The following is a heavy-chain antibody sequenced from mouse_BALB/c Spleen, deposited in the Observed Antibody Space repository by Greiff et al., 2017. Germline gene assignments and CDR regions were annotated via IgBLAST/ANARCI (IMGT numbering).Heavy chain of an antibody. V-gene: IGHV1S127*01. CDR3: TSHDAFDY. D-gene: IGHD2-3*01. J-gene: IGHJ2*01. CDR2: IDTSDSYT. Sequence: QVQLQQPGAELVKPGASVKMSCKASGYTFTSYWMHWVKQRPGQGLEWIGVIDTSDSYTSYNQKFKGKATLTVDTSSSTAYMQLSSLTSEDSAVYYCTSHDAFDYWGQGTTLTGSA. CDR1: GYTFTSYW.